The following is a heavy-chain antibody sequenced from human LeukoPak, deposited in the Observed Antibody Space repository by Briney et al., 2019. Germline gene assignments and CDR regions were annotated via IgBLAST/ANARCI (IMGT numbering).Heavy chain of an antibody. CDR2: IIPIFGTA. CDR3: ASSRHNYYDSSPSGY. Sequence: SVKVSCKASGGTFSSYAISWVRQAPGQGLEWMGGIIPIFGTANYAQKFQGRVTITTDESTSTAYMELSSATAADTAVYYCASSRHNYYDSSPSGYWGQGTLVTVSS. J-gene: IGHJ4*02. D-gene: IGHD3-22*01. V-gene: IGHV1-69*05. CDR1: GGTFSSYA.